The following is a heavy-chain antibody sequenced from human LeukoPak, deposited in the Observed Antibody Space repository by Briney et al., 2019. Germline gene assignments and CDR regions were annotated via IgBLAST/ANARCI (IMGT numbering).Heavy chain of an antibody. CDR3: ARDITIGTTRFDP. CDR1: GYTFISYA. CDR2: IHAGIGNT. V-gene: IGHV1-3*01. Sequence: GASVKVSCKASGYTFISYAIHWVRQAPGQRLEWMGWIHAGIGNTKYSQKFQGRVTITRDTSANTVYMELSRLRPEDTAVYYCARDITIGTTRFDPWGQGTLVTVSP. D-gene: IGHD1-1*01. J-gene: IGHJ5*02.